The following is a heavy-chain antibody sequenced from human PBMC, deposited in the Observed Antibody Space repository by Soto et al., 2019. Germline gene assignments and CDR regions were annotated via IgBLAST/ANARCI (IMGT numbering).Heavy chain of an antibody. D-gene: IGHD6-6*01. J-gene: IGHJ4*02. CDR2: INHSEST. CDR1: GGSFSGYY. CDR3: ARGTSSSPWY. Sequence: QVQLQQWGAGLLKPSETLSLTCAVYGGSFSGYYWSWIRQPPGKGLEWIGEINHSESTNYNPSLKSRVTISVDTSKNQFSLKLSSVTAADTAVYYCARGTSSSPWYWGQGTLVTVSS. V-gene: IGHV4-34*01.